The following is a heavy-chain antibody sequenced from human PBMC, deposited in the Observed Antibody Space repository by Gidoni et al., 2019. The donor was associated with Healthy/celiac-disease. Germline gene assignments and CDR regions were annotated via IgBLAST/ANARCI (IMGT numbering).Heavy chain of an antibody. D-gene: IGHD6-13*01. CDR2: ISYDGSNK. V-gene: IGHV3-30-3*01. CDR1: GFPFRSYA. Sequence: QVQLVESGGGVVQPGRSLRLSCAASGFPFRSYAMHWVRQAPGKGLGWVAVISYDGSNKYYADSVKGRFTISRDNSKNTLYLQMNSLRAEDTAVYYCARDFYSSSWYRNWFDPWGQGTLVTVSS. CDR3: ARDFYSSSWYRNWFDP. J-gene: IGHJ5*02.